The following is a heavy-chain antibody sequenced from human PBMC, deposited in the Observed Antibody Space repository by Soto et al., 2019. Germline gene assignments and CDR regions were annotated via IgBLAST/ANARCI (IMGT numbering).Heavy chain of an antibody. D-gene: IGHD6-19*01. CDR2: VYYTGST. Sequence: SETLSLTCSVSGGSISGSYWSWIRQSPGKGLEWLGYVYYTGSTNYSPSLRSRVSISVDTSKNEFSLRLSSVTAADTAVYFCARSVAVPGAHVDYWGQGTQVTVSS. CDR3: ARSVAVPGAHVDY. CDR1: GGSISGSY. V-gene: IGHV4-59*01. J-gene: IGHJ4*02.